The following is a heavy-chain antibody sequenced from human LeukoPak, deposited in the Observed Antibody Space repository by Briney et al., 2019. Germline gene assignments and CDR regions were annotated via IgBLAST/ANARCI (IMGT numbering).Heavy chain of an antibody. CDR1: GVSMSGYN. Sequence: PSETLSLTCTVSGVSMSGYNYGWLRQTPGRGLEWIGYIYTSGSADYNPSLKSRVTISIDTSKNQFSLKLSSVSAADSAVFYCARRNTYGAFDIWGQGTLVAVSS. J-gene: IGHJ3*02. CDR3: ARRNTYGAFDI. D-gene: IGHD5-18*01. CDR2: IYTSGSA. V-gene: IGHV4-4*09.